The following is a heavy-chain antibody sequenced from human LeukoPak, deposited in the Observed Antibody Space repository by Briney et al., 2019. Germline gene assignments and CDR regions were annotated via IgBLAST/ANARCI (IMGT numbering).Heavy chain of an antibody. Sequence: SETLSLTCAVYGGSFSGYYWSWIRQPPGKGLEWIGEINHSGSTNYNPSLKSRVTISVDTSKNQFSLKLSSVTAADTAVYYCARGLLRGIARGYYFDYWGQGTLVTVSS. J-gene: IGHJ4*02. CDR2: INHSGST. CDR3: ARGLLRGIARGYYFDY. D-gene: IGHD6-13*01. V-gene: IGHV4-34*01. CDR1: GGSFSGYY.